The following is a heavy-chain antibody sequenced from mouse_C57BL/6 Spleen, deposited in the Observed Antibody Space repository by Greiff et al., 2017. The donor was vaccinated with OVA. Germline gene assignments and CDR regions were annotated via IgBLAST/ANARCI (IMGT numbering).Heavy chain of an antibody. V-gene: IGHV5-4*01. Sequence: EVQGVESGGGLVKPGGSLKLSCAASGFTFSSYAMSWVRQTPEKRLEWVATISDGGSYTYYPDNVKGRFTISRDNAKNNLYLQMSHLKSEDTAMYYCARSYDVYYPPDYWGQGTTLTVSS. CDR2: ISDGGSYT. CDR3: ARSYDVYYPPDY. D-gene: IGHD2-3*01. CDR1: GFTFSSYA. J-gene: IGHJ2*01.